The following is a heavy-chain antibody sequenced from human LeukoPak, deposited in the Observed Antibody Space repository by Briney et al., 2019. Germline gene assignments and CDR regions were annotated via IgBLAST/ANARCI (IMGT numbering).Heavy chain of an antibody. J-gene: IGHJ4*02. Sequence: WASVKVSCKVSGYXLTELSIHWVRQAPGKGLEWMGGFDPEDGETVYAQRFQGRVTMTEDTSTDTAYMELSSLRSEDTAVYYCATGSLRLGEFSLGYWGQGTLVTVSS. V-gene: IGHV1-24*01. CDR2: FDPEDGET. D-gene: IGHD3-16*02. CDR3: ATGSLRLGEFSLGY. CDR1: GYXLTELS.